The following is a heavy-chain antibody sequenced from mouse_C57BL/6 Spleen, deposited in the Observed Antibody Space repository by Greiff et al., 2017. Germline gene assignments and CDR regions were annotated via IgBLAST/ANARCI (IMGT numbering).Heavy chain of an antibody. J-gene: IGHJ1*03. V-gene: IGHV2-2*01. CDR2: ICSGGST. D-gene: IGHD4-1*01. Sequence: QVQLQQSGPGLVQPSQSLSITCTVSGFSLTSYGVPWVRQAPGKGLEWLGVICSGGSTDYNAAFISRLSISKDNSKSQVFFKMNSLQADDTAIYYCARGLVGTDWYFDVWGTGTTVTVSS. CDR3: ARGLVGTDWYFDV. CDR1: GFSLTSYG.